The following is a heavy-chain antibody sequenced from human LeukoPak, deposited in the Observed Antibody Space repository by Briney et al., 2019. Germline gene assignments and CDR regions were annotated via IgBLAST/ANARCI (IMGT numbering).Heavy chain of an antibody. Sequence: SENLSLTCAVYGGSFSGYYWSWIRQPPGKGLEWIGEINHSGSTNYNPSLKSRVTISVDTSKNQFSLKLSSVTAADTAVYYCARVKGYILTGYAYGMDVWGQGTTVTVSS. CDR2: INHSGST. CDR3: ARVKGYILTGYAYGMDV. D-gene: IGHD3-9*01. V-gene: IGHV4-34*01. J-gene: IGHJ6*02. CDR1: GGSFSGYY.